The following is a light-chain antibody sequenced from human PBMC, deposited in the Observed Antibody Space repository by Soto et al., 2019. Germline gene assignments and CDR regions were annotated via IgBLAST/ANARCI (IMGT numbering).Light chain of an antibody. J-gene: IGKJ1*01. CDR1: QGISSY. CDR3: QHYYSYPRP. CDR2: AAS. V-gene: IGKV1-8*01. Sequence: RMSLSVAAVSAKKRDRVTITCRASQGISSYLAWYQQKPGKAPKLLIYAASTLQSGVPSRFSGSGSGTDFTLTISCLQSEDFATYYCQHYYSYPRPFGQG.